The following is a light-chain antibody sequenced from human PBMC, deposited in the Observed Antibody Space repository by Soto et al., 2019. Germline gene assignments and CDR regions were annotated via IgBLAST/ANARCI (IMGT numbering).Light chain of an antibody. V-gene: IGLV2-14*01. CDR1: SSDVGSYDF. J-gene: IGLJ1*01. CDR3: SSYSSSTVRYV. Sequence: QSVLTQPASVSGSPGQSITMSCTGTSSDVGSYDFVSWYKQHPGKAPKLLIYEVSNRPSGVSARFSGSKSDNTASLTISGLQAADEADYFCSSYSSSTVRYVFGSGTKLTVL. CDR2: EVS.